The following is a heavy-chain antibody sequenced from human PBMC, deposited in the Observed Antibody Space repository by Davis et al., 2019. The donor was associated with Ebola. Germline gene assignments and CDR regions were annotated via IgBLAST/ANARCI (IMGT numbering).Heavy chain of an antibody. CDR1: GYTFTGYY. CDR3: ARFVLRFLEWLFLGDAFDI. D-gene: IGHD3-3*01. V-gene: IGHV1-18*04. Sequence: ASVKVSCKASGYTFTGYYMHWVRQAPGQGLEWMGWISAYNGNTNYAQKLQGRVTMTTDTSTSTAYMELRSLRSDDTAVYYCARFVLRFLEWLFLGDAFDIWGQGTMVTVSS. J-gene: IGHJ3*02. CDR2: ISAYNGNT.